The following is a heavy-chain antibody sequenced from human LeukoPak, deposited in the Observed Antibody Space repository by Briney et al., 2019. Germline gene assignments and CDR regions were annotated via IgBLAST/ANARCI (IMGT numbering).Heavy chain of an antibody. J-gene: IGHJ6*02. CDR3: ARVTLDGSGMWSYYYGMDV. Sequence: SETLSLTCTASGGSISSYYWSWIRQPPGKGLEWIGYIYYSGSTNYNPSLKSRVTISVDTSKNQFSLKLSSVTAADTAVYYCARVTLDGSGMWSYYYGMDVWGQGTTVTVSS. CDR1: GGSISSYY. CDR2: IYYSGST. V-gene: IGHV4-59*01. D-gene: IGHD3-10*01.